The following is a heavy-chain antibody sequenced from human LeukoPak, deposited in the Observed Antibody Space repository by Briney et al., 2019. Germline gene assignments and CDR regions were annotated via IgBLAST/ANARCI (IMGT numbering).Heavy chain of an antibody. CDR1: GGTFSSYA. J-gene: IGHJ3*02. D-gene: IGHD4-11*01. CDR2: IIPIFGTA. CDR3: ARDLSTAYSNYRNDAFDI. Sequence: SVKVSCKASGGTFSSYAISWVRQAPGQGLEWTGGIIPIFGTANYAQKFQGRVTITTDESTSTAYMELSSLRSEDTAVYYCARDLSTAYSNYRNDAFDIWGQGTMVTVSS. V-gene: IGHV1-69*05.